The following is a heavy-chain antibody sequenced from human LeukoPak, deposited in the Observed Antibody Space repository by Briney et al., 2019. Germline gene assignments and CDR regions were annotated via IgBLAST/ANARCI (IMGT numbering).Heavy chain of an antibody. J-gene: IGHJ4*02. Sequence: SETLSLTCTVSGGSISSSSYYWGWIRQPPGKGLEWIGSIYYSGSTYYNPSLKSRVTISVDTSKNQFSLKLSSVTAADTAVYYCARQPIVGATNYFDYWGQGTLVTVSS. CDR2: IYYSGST. V-gene: IGHV4-39*01. D-gene: IGHD1-26*01. CDR3: ARQPIVGATNYFDY. CDR1: GGSISSSSYY.